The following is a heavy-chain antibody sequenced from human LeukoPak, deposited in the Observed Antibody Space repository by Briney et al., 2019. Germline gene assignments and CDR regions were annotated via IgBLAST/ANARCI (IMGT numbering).Heavy chain of an antibody. Sequence: ASVKVSCKASGYTFTSYGISWVRQAPGQGLEWMGWISAYNGNTNYAQKLQGRVTMTTDTSTSTAYMELRSLRSDDTAVYYCARGGAGYYDILTGYFISYYYYMDVWGKGTTVTISS. CDR1: GYTFTSYG. V-gene: IGHV1-18*01. CDR2: ISAYNGNT. J-gene: IGHJ6*03. CDR3: ARGGAGYYDILTGYFISYYYYMDV. D-gene: IGHD3-9*01.